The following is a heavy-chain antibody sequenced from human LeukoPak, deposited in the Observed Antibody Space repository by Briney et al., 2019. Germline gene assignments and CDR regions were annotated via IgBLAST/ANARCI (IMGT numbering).Heavy chain of an antibody. D-gene: IGHD3-22*01. CDR2: ISPDGRVT. V-gene: IGHV3-7*01. J-gene: IGHJ4*02. CDR3: AREYYDSSGYLPDY. CDR1: GFTFGSHW. Sequence: GGSLRLTCAVSGFTFGSHWMAWFRQAPGKGLEWLTNISPDGRVTNYVDSIKGRFTISRDNSKNSLYLQMNSLRAEDTAVYYCAREYYDSSGYLPDYWGQGTLVTVSS.